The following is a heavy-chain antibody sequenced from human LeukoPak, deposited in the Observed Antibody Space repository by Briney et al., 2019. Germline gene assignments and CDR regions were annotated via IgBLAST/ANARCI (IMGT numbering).Heavy chain of an antibody. D-gene: IGHD3-22*01. CDR3: SRVRKQYYYDDSHHRDASDI. CDR2: IKQDGSEK. CDR1: GFTFSSYW. J-gene: IGHJ3*02. Sequence: PGGSLRLSCAASGFTFSSYWMSWVRQAPGKGLEWVANIKQDGSEKYYVDSVKGRFTISRDNAKNLLYLQMNSLRAEDTAVYYCSRVRKQYYYDDSHHRDASDIWGQGTMVIVSS. V-gene: IGHV3-7*04.